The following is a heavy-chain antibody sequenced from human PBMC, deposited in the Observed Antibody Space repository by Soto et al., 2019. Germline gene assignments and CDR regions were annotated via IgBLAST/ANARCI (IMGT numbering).Heavy chain of an antibody. V-gene: IGHV2-5*01. CDR3: AHSAIYTSTRFYFDQ. D-gene: IGHD6-13*01. Sequence: PTLVNPTQTLTLTCTFSGFSLTTSGVGVGWIRQPPGKALEWLALIYWNDVKRYSPSLKSRLTITKDTSNIQVVLTVTNMDPVDTATYPCAHSAIYTSTRFYFDQWGQGTLVTLSS. CDR1: GFSLTTSGVG. CDR2: IYWNDVK. J-gene: IGHJ4*02.